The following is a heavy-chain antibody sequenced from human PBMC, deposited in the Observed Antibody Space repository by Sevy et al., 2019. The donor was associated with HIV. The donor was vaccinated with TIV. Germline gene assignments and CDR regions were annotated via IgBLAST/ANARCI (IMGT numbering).Heavy chain of an antibody. CDR1: GDSITSSY. J-gene: IGHJ4*02. D-gene: IGHD3-3*01. Sequence: SETLSLRCTVSGDSITSSYWSWIRQPPGKGLEWLGYIYNNGTTNYNPSLKSRATISVDTSKNHFSLKLTAVTAADTAVSYGARMHKIFGLVGGFCFDTWGQGTLVTVSS. V-gene: IGHV4-59*12. CDR3: ARMHKIFGLVGGFCFDT. CDR2: IYNNGTT.